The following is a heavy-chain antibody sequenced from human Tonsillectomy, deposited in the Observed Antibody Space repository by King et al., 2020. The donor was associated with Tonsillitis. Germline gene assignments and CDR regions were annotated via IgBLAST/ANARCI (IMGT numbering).Heavy chain of an antibody. J-gene: IGHJ5*02. CDR2: IKYNGEER. D-gene: IGHD2-8*01. CDR3: VGGQSLPCMNRCGP. V-gene: IGHV3-7*01. CDR1: GVSFTTYW. Sequence: VQLVESGGGLVQPGGSLRLSCAASGVSFTTYWMIWVRQAPGKGREWLANIKYNGEERYYADSVRGRFTITRDNAENSVYLQMNSLRAEDTAVYYCVGGQSLPCMNRCGPW.